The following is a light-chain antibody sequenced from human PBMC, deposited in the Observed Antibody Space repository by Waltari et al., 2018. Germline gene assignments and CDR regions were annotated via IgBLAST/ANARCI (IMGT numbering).Light chain of an antibody. Sequence: DIQMTQSPSSLSAYVGDRVTITCRASQVISIYLAWYQQKPGKVPKLLIYAASTLQSGVPSRFSGSGSGTDFTLTISSLQPEDVATYYCQNYNSVPLTFGGGTKVEIK. V-gene: IGKV1-27*01. J-gene: IGKJ4*01. CDR2: AAS. CDR1: QVISIY. CDR3: QNYNSVPLT.